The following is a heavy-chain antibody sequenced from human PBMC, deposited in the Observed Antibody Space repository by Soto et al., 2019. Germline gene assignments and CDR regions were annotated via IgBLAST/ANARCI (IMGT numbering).Heavy chain of an antibody. Sequence: GGSLRLSCAASGFTFSSYGMHWVRQAPGKGLEWVAVISYDGSNKYYADSVKGRFTISRDNSKNTRYLQMNSLRAEDTAVYYCAKDPGDYYDSSGYFYWGQGTLVTVSS. D-gene: IGHD3-22*01. V-gene: IGHV3-30*18. CDR3: AKDPGDYYDSSGYFY. J-gene: IGHJ4*02. CDR1: GFTFSSYG. CDR2: ISYDGSNK.